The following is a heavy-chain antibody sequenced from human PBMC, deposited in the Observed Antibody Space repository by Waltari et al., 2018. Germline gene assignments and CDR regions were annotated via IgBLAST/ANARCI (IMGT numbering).Heavy chain of an antibody. CDR1: GFTFSSYG. D-gene: IGHD1-1*01. V-gene: IGHV3-30*02. CDR3: AKDRRYNWNDGDPSYFDY. CDR2: IWYDGSNK. J-gene: IGHJ4*02. Sequence: QVQLVESGGGVVQPGGSLRLSCAASGFTFSSYGVHWVRQAPGKGLEWVAFIWYDGSNKYYADSVKGRFTISRDNSKNTLYLQMDSLRAEDTAVYYCAKDRRYNWNDGDPSYFDYWGQGTLVTVSS.